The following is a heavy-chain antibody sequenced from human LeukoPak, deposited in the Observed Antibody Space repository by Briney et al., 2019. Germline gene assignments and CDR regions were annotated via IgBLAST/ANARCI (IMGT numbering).Heavy chain of an antibody. V-gene: IGHV3-30-3*01. CDR3: ARDRGNPYYFDY. J-gene: IGHJ4*02. Sequence: PGGSLRLSCAASGFTFRSHDMSWVRQAPGKGLEWVAVISYDGSNKYYADSVKGRFTISRDNSKNTLYLQMNSLRAEDTAVYYCARDRGNPYYFDYWGQGTLVTVSS. CDR2: ISYDGSNK. D-gene: IGHD1-26*01. CDR1: GFTFRSHD.